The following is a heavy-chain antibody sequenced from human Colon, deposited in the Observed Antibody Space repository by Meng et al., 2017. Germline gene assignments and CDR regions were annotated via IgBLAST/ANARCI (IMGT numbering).Heavy chain of an antibody. D-gene: IGHD1-26*01. CDR2: IYSGGSI. Sequence: EVQLVETGGGLIQPGGSLGLSCAASGFTVNTYYMTWVRQAPGMGLQWVSIIYSGGSIYHADSVKGRFTISRDNSKNTLHLQMNSLRAEDTAVYYCARNSGSYPYYFDYWGQGALVTVSS. CDR1: GFTVNTYY. V-gene: IGHV3-53*02. CDR3: ARNSGSYPYYFDY. J-gene: IGHJ4*02.